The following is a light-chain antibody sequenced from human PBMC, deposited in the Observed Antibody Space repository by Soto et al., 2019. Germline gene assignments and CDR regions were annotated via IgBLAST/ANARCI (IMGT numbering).Light chain of an antibody. CDR3: QSYDSSLSGSV. Sequence: QALLTQPPSVSGAPGQRVTISCTGSSSNIGAGYDVLWYQQLPGTAPKLLIYGNSNRPSGVPDRFSGSKSGTSASLAITGLQAEDEADYYCQSYDSSLSGSVFGGGTKLTVL. CDR2: GNS. CDR1: SSNIGAGYD. V-gene: IGLV1-40*01. J-gene: IGLJ2*01.